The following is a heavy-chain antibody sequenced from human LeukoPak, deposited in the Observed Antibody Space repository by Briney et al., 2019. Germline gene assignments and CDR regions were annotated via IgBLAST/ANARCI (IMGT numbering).Heavy chain of an antibody. CDR1: GLTFSDYY. J-gene: IGHJ1*01. CDR2: ISSSGSTI. V-gene: IGHV3-11*04. D-gene: IGHD3-22*01. Sequence: PGGSLRLSCAASGLTFSDYYMSWIRQAPGKGLEWVSYISSSGSTIYYADSVKGRFTISRDNAKNSLYLQMNSLRAEDTAVYYCARARYYYDSSGYYYSSEYFQHWGQGTLVTVSS. CDR3: ARARYYYDSSGYYYSSEYFQH.